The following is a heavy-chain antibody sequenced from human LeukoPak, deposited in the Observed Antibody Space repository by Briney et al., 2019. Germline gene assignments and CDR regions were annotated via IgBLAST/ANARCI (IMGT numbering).Heavy chain of an antibody. D-gene: IGHD6-13*01. Sequence: HPGGSLRLSCAASGFTFSSYAMSWVRQAPGKGLEWVSAISGSGGSTYYADSVKGRFIISRDNSKNSLYLQMNSLRAEDTALYHCAREEGAGIAAADEGAFDIWGQGTMVTVPS. CDR1: GFTFSSYA. CDR3: AREEGAGIAAADEGAFDI. CDR2: ISGSGGST. V-gene: IGHV3-23*01. J-gene: IGHJ3*02.